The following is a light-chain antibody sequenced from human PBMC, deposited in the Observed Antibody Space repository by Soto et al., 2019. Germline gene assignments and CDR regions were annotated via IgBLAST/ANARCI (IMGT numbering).Light chain of an antibody. V-gene: IGLV4-69*01. CDR3: QTWGTGIHVV. J-gene: IGLJ2*01. CDR2: VNSDGSH. Sequence: QPVLTQSPSASASLGASVTLTCTLSSAHSRYAIAWHQQQPEKGPRFLMKVNSDGSHSKGDEIPDRFSGSTSGAEHYLTISSLQSEDEADYYCQTWGTGIHVVFGGGTKVTVL. CDR1: SAHSRYA.